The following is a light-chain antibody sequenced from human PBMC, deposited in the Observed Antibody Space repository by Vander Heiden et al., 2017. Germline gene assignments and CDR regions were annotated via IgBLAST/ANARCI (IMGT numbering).Light chain of an antibody. V-gene: IGLV1-47*01. CDR2: RNN. J-gene: IGLJ3*02. CDR3: AAWDDSLNGV. CDR1: SSNIGRNY. Sequence: QSVLTQPPSVSGTPGLRVTISCSGGSSNIGRNYVYWYQQFPGMAPKLLISRNNQRPSGVPDRFSGSKSGTSASLAISGLRSDDEADYYCAAWDDSLNGVFGGGTKLTVL.